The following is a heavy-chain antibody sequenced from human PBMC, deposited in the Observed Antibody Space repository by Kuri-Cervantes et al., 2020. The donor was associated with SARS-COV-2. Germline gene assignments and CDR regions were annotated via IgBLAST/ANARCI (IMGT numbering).Heavy chain of an antibody. CDR1: GFPLSYYA. V-gene: IGHV3-21*04. D-gene: IGHD3-22*01. Sequence: GGSLRLSCIASGFPLSYYAMNWVRQAPGKGLEWVSSISAGGSYTYYADSMKGRLTISRDNARNSLYLQMNTLRAEDTAVYYCARDINPVYYDTRQDAFDIWGQGTMVTVSS. CDR3: ARDINPVYYDTRQDAFDI. J-gene: IGHJ3*02. CDR2: ISAGGSYT.